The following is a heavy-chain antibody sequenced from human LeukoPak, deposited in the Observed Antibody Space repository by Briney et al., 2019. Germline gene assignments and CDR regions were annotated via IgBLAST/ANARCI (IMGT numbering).Heavy chain of an antibody. CDR3: ARAAGLLLWFGELLLDY. V-gene: IGHV3-33*01. CDR1: GFTFSSYG. CDR2: IWYDGSNK. J-gene: IGHJ4*02. Sequence: GGSLRLSCAASGFTFSSYGMHWVRQAPGKGLEWVAVIWYDGSNKYYADSVKGRFTISRDNSKNTLYLQMNSLRAEDTAVYYCARAAGLLLWFGELLLDYWGQGTLVTVSS. D-gene: IGHD3-10*01.